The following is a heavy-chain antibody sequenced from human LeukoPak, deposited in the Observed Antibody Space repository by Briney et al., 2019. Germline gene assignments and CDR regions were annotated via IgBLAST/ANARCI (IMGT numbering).Heavy chain of an antibody. V-gene: IGHV3-15*01. Sequence: GESLRLSCAASGFTFSNAWMSWVRQAPGKGLEWVGRIKSKTDGGTTDYAAPVKGRFTISRDDSKNTLYLQMNSLKTEDTAVYYCTTDREFCSSTSCYGYYYYYYMDVWGKGTTATVSS. CDR3: TTDREFCSSTSCYGYYYYYYMDV. J-gene: IGHJ6*03. CDR1: GFTFSNAW. D-gene: IGHD2-2*01. CDR2: IKSKTDGGTT.